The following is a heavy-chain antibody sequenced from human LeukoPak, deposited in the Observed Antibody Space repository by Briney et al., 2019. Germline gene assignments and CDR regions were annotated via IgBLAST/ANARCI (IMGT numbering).Heavy chain of an antibody. D-gene: IGHD3-9*01. V-gene: IGHV3-23*01. Sequence: GASLRLSCAASGFTFSNYAVSWVRQAPGKGLEWVSAITGGGSGIYYADSMKSRFTISRDNSKNTLYLQINSLRAEDTAVYYCAKWGDYDVLTGYYVSDYWGQGTLVTVSS. CDR3: AKWGDYDVLTGYYVSDY. J-gene: IGHJ4*02. CDR1: GFTFSNYA. CDR2: ITGGGSGI.